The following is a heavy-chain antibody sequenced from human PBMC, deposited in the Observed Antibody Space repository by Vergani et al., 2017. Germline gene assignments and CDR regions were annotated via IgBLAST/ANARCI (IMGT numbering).Heavy chain of an antibody. J-gene: IGHJ3*02. Sequence: QLQLQESGPGLVKPSETLSLTCTVSGGSISSSSYYWGWIRQPPGKGLEWIGSIYYSGSTYYNPSLKSRVTISLDPSKNQFALKLSSVTAADTAVYYCAGPVLRYFDWLSTDAFDIWGQGTMVTVSS. D-gene: IGHD3-9*01. V-gene: IGHV4-39*01. CDR2: IYYSGST. CDR1: GGSISSSSYY. CDR3: AGPVLRYFDWLSTDAFDI.